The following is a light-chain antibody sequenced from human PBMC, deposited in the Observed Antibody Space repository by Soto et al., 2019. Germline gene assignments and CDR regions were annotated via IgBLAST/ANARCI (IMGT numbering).Light chain of an antibody. J-gene: IGLJ2*01. Sequence: QSVLTQPPSVSGAPGQRVTISCTGSSSNIGAGYDVHWYQQLPGTAPKLLIYGNSNRLSGVPDRFSGSKSGTSASLAITGLQAEDEADYYCQSYDSSLSGVVFGGGTQLIVL. CDR1: SSNIGAGYD. CDR2: GNS. CDR3: QSYDSSLSGVV. V-gene: IGLV1-40*01.